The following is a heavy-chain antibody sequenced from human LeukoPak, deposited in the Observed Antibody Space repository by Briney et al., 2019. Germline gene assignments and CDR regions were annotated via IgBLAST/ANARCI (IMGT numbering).Heavy chain of an antibody. D-gene: IGHD3-10*01. V-gene: IGHV3-7*03. CDR2: INQDGSDM. Sequence: GGSLRLSCAAPGFIFNTFWMNWVRLTPGKGLEWVAKINQDGSDMYYVDSVKGRFFVSRDNARNLVYLQMNSLRVDDTAVYYCARDFPGIGRGTFDFWGQGTIIIVSS. CDR1: GFIFNTFW. CDR3: ARDFPGIGRGTFDF. J-gene: IGHJ3*01.